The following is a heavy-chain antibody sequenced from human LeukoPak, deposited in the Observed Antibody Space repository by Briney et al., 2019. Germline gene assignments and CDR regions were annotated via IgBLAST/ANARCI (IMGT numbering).Heavy chain of an antibody. V-gene: IGHV3-30*14. D-gene: IGHD6-19*01. Sequence: GGSLRLSCAASGFTFSSYAMHWVRQAPGKGLEWVAVISYDGSNKYYADSVKGRFTISRDNSKNTLYLQMNSLRAEDTAVYYCARDLTAVAGYFDYWGQGTLVTVSS. CDR2: ISYDGSNK. J-gene: IGHJ4*02. CDR3: ARDLTAVAGYFDY. CDR1: GFTFSSYA.